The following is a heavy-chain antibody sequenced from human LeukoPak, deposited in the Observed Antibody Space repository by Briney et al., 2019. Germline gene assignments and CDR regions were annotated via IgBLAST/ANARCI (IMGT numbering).Heavy chain of an antibody. CDR3: ARDSRPNYDFWSGYYTPRIYFDY. V-gene: IGHV3-21*06. CDR1: GYTFSSYS. D-gene: IGHD3-3*01. Sequence: GGSLRLSCAASGYTFSSYSMNWVRQAPGRGLEWLSSISNRGTYIYYADSVKGRFSISRDNAKNSLFLQMNSLRAEDTAVYYCARDSRPNYDFWSGYYTPRIYFDYWGQGTLVTVSS. J-gene: IGHJ4*02. CDR2: ISNRGTYI.